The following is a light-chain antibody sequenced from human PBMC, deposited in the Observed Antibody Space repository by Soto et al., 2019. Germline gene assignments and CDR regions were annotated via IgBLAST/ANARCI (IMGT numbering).Light chain of an antibody. CDR3: GSSDRGLSAYV. V-gene: IGLV1-51*01. J-gene: IGLJ1*01. CDR1: SCNVGGNS. CDR2: YDN. Sequence: QSAMTQPPSVSAAPGQKVTISCTGSSCNVGGNSVSWYQQLPGTAPKLLIYYDNKQPSGIPHRFSGAKSGTSAALGIAGLQNGDEAAYYCGSSDRGLSAYVFGTGTKLTVL.